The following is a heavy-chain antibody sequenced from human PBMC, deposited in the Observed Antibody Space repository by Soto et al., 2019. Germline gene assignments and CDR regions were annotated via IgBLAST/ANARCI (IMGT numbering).Heavy chain of an antibody. Sequence: PGGSLRLSCAASGFTFSSYSMNWVRQAPGKGLEWVSSISSSSSYIYYADSVKGRFTISRDNAKNSLYLQMNSLRAEDTAVYYCAKGFGGGSWSHLDYWGQGTLVTVSS. J-gene: IGHJ4*02. CDR2: ISSSSSYI. CDR1: GFTFSSYS. CDR3: AKGFGGGSWSHLDY. D-gene: IGHD6-13*01. V-gene: IGHV3-21*04.